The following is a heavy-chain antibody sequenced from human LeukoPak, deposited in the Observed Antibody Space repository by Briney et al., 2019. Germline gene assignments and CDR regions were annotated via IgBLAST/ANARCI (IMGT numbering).Heavy chain of an antibody. CDR3: ARFQRYCSSTSCVF. CDR1: GGSISSGSYY. J-gene: IGHJ4*02. Sequence: SQTLSLTCTVSGGSISSGSYYWSWIRQPAGKGLEWIGRIYTSGSTNYNPSLKSRVTISVDTSKNQFSLKLSSVTAAYTAVYYCARFQRYCSSTSCVFWGQGTLVTVSS. V-gene: IGHV4-61*02. CDR2: IYTSGST. D-gene: IGHD2-2*01.